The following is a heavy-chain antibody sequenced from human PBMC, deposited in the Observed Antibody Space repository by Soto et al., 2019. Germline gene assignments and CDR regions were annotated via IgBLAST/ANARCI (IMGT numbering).Heavy chain of an antibody. Sequence: GESLKISCNGSGYSFTSYWISWVRQMPGKGLEWMGRIDPSDSYTNYSPSFQGHVTISADKSISTAYLQWSSLKASDTAMYYCARRRYYDSSGYPDHYYYYGMDVWGQGTTVTVSS. CDR1: GYSFTSYW. D-gene: IGHD3-22*01. CDR3: ARRRYYDSSGYPDHYYYYGMDV. V-gene: IGHV5-10-1*01. CDR2: IDPSDSYT. J-gene: IGHJ6*02.